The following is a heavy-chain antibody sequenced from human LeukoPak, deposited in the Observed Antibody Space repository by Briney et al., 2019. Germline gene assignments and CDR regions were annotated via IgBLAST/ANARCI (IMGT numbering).Heavy chain of an antibody. J-gene: IGHJ5*02. Sequence: PSETLSLTCTVSGGSISGYSWNWIRQPAGKGLEWIGRVFASGSTIYNPSLKSRVTMSVDTSKNQFSLRLRSVTAADTAVYYCAREQHGWFDPWGQGTLVTVSS. CDR2: VFASGST. CDR3: AREQHGWFDP. CDR1: GGSISGYS. D-gene: IGHD1-1*01. V-gene: IGHV4-4*07.